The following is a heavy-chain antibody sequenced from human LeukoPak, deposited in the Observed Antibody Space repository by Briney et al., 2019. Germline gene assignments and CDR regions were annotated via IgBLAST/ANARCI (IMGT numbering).Heavy chain of an antibody. CDR2: INHSGST. CDR1: GGSFSGYY. J-gene: IGHJ6*02. CDR3: ARITGTGDSVYYGMDV. V-gene: IGHV4-34*01. D-gene: IGHD1-20*01. Sequence: SETLSLTCAVYGGSFSGYYWSWIRQPPGKGLEWIGEINHSGSTNYNPSLKSRVTISVDTSKNQFSLKLSSVTAADTAVYYCARITGTGDSVYYGMDVWGQGTTVTVSS.